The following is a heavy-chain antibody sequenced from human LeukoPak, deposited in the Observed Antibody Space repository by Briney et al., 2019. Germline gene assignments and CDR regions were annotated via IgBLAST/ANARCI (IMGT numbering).Heavy chain of an antibody. J-gene: IGHJ6*02. CDR2: ISYDGSNK. V-gene: IGHV3-30-3*01. D-gene: IGHD2/OR15-2a*01. CDR3: ARDPHYFSYYGMDV. Sequence: GGSLRLSCAASGFTFSSYAMHWVRQAPGKGLEWVVVISYDGSNKYYADSVKGRFTISRDNSKNTLYLQMNSLRAEDTAVHYCARDPHYFSYYGMDVWGQGTTVTVSS. CDR1: GFTFSSYA.